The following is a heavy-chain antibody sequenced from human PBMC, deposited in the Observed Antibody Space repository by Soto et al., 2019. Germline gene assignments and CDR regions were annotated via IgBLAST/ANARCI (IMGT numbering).Heavy chain of an antibody. D-gene: IGHD3-3*01. Sequence: HPGGSLRLSCVGTGLKFDDFAMHWVRQAPGKGLEWVSGITWNSRVLAYAYSVKGRFTISRDNARNSLYLQMDSLRDEDTALYYCAKGRYDFWSTYYFDXWGQGTLVTVSX. CDR3: AKGRYDFWSTYYFDX. CDR2: ITWNSRVL. J-gene: IGHJ4*02. V-gene: IGHV3-9*01. CDR1: GLKFDDFA.